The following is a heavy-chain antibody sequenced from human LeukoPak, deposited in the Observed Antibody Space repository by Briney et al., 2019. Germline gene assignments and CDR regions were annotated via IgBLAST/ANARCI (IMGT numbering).Heavy chain of an antibody. CDR3: ARVNSEYYYYYYYMDV. Sequence: PSETLSLTCAVYGGSFSGYYWSWIRQPPGKGLEWIGEINHSGSTNYNPSLKSRVTISVDTSKNQFSLKLSSETAADTAVYYCARVNSEYYYYYYYMDVWGKGTTVTVSS. J-gene: IGHJ6*03. CDR2: INHSGST. V-gene: IGHV4-34*01. CDR1: GGSFSGYY. D-gene: IGHD2/OR15-2a*01.